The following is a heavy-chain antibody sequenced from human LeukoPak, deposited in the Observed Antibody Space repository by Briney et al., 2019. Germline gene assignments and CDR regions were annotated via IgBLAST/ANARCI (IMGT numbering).Heavy chain of an antibody. CDR3: AAGRVRGDFDY. V-gene: IGHV4-59*01. J-gene: IGHJ4*02. Sequence: SETLSLTCTVSGGSISSYYWSWIRQPPGKGLEWIGYIYYSGSTSYNPSLKSRVTISVDTTKNQFSLKLSSVTAADTAVYYCAAGRVRGDFDYWGQGTLVTVSS. CDR2: IYYSGST. CDR1: GGSISSYY. D-gene: IGHD3-10*01.